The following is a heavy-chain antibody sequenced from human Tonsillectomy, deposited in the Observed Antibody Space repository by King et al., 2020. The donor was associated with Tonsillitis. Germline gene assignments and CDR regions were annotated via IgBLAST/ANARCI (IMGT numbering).Heavy chain of an antibody. J-gene: IGHJ6*02. V-gene: IGHV3-48*02. Sequence: VQLVESGGGLVQPGGSLRLSCAASGFTFSSYNMHWVRQAPGKGLEWVSYISSSNTTLYYTDSVKGRFTISRDNAKNSLSLQRNSLIDEDTAVYYCARSAGYCSSTSCYSVYYYYGMDVWGQGTTVTVSS. CDR3: ARSAGYCSSTSCYSVYYYYGMDV. D-gene: IGHD2-2*01. CDR2: ISSSNTTL. CDR1: GFTFSSYN.